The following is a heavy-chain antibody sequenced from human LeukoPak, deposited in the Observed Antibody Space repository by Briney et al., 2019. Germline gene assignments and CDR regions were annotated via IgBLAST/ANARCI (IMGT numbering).Heavy chain of an antibody. CDR3: ARGRGYCSGGSCYNWFAP. J-gene: IGHJ5*02. V-gene: IGHV4-39*07. CDR1: GGSISSSSYY. D-gene: IGHD2-15*01. CDR2: IYYSGST. Sequence: SETLSLTCTVSGGSISSSSYYWGWIRQPPGKGLEWIGSIYYSGSTYYNPSLKSRVTISVDTSKNQFSLKLSSVTAADTAVYYCARGRGYCSGGSCYNWFAPWGQGTLVTVSS.